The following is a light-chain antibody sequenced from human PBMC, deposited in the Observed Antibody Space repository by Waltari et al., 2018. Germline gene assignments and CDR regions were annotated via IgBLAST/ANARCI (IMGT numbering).Light chain of an antibody. V-gene: IGKV4-1*01. CDR1: QSVLSSSKNNNY. J-gene: IGKJ4*01. CDR3: QNYYSIPLS. Sequence: DIVVTQSPASLAVSLGERATINCKSSQSVLSSSKNNNYLAWYQQKPGQLPTLLIYWAPTRESGVPDRCSGSGSGTEFTLTISSLQAEDVALDYGQNYYSIPLSFGGGTKVEI. CDR2: WAP.